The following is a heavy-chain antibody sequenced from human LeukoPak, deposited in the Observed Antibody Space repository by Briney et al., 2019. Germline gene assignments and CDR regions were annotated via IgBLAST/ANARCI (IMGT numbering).Heavy chain of an antibody. J-gene: IGHJ4*02. CDR3: AKVGGGGYYYGSGSYSA. D-gene: IGHD3-10*01. CDR2: ISGSGGST. CDR1: GFTFSSYE. Sequence: GGSLRLSCAASGFTFSSYEMNWVRQAPGKGLEWVSAISGSGGSTYYADSVKGRFTISRDNSKNTLYLQMNSLRAEDTAVYYCAKVGGGGYYYGSGSYSAWGQGTLVTVSS. V-gene: IGHV3-23*01.